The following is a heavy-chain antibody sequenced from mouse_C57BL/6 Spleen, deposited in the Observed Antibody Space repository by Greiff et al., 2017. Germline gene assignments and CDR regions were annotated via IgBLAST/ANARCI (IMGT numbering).Heavy chain of an antibody. CDR1: GYAFSSYW. J-gene: IGHJ2*01. CDR2: IYPGDGDT. V-gene: IGHV1-80*01. D-gene: IGHD1-1*01. CDR3: AGDYYSSSPFDY. Sequence: VQLVESGAELVKPGASVKISCKASGYAFSSYWMNWVKQRPGKGLEWIGQIYPGDGDTNYNRKFKGKATLTADESSSTAYMQLISLTSEDSAVYFCAGDYYSSSPFDYWGQGTTLTVSS.